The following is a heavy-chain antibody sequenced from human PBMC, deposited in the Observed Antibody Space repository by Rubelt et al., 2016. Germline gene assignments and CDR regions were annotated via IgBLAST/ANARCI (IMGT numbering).Heavy chain of an antibody. CDR3: ATTGRSWD. J-gene: IGHJ4*02. CDR2: FDPEHGET. Sequence: APGKGLEWMGGFDPEHGETIYAQKFQGRVTMTEDTSTDTAYMELSSLRSEDTAVYYCATTGRSWDWGQGTLVTVSS. V-gene: IGHV1-24*01. D-gene: IGHD6-13*01.